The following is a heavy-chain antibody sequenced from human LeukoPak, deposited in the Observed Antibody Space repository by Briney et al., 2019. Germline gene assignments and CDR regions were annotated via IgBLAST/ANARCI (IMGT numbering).Heavy chain of an antibody. J-gene: IGHJ3*02. CDR3: AREGGHPSYGHSELDAFDI. Sequence: SETLSLTCTVSGGAVNSGGYFWNWIRHHPEKGLEWIGNIYYTGSTHYNPSLRSRVSVSLDASKNQFSLKLSSVTAADTAVYHCAREGGHPSYGHSELDAFDIWGPGTMVTVSS. CDR2: IYYTGST. V-gene: IGHV4-31*03. D-gene: IGHD4-17*01. CDR1: GGAVNSGGYF.